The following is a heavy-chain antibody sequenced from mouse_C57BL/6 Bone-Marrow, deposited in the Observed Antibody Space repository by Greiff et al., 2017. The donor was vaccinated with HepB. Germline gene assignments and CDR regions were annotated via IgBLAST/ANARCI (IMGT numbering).Heavy chain of an antibody. J-gene: IGHJ1*03. CDR1: EYEFPSHD. Sequence: EVKLMESGGGLVQPGESLKLSCESNEYEFPSHDMSWVRKTPEKRLELVAAINSDGGSTYYPDTMERRVIISRDNTKKTLYLQMSSLRSEDTALYYCARLGGLYYGYDGWYFDVWGTGTTVTVSS. CDR3: ARLGGLYYGYDGWYFDV. V-gene: IGHV5-2*01. CDR2: INSDGGST. D-gene: IGHD2-2*01.